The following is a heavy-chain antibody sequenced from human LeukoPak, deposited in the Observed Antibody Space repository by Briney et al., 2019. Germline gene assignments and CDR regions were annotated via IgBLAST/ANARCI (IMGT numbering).Heavy chain of an antibody. Sequence: SETLSLTCAVYGGSFSGYYWSWIRQPPGKGLEWSGEINHRGSTNYNPSLKSRVTISVDTSKNQFSLKLSSVTAADTAVYYCARGPRVPRIYCSGGSCYSNWFDPWGQGTLVTVSS. CDR1: GGSFSGYY. J-gene: IGHJ5*02. V-gene: IGHV4-34*01. CDR2: INHRGST. CDR3: ARGPRVPRIYCSGGSCYSNWFDP. D-gene: IGHD2-15*01.